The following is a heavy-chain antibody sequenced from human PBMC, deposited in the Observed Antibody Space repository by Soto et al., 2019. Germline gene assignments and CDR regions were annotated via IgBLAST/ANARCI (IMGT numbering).Heavy chain of an antibody. CDR2: ISYDGSNK. D-gene: IGHD2-2*01. CDR3: AKAVGYCSSTSCRDYYFYYGMDV. J-gene: IGHJ6*02. CDR1: GFTFRSYT. V-gene: IGHV3-30*18. Sequence: PGGSLRLSCVASGFTFRSYTMNWVRQAPGKGLEWVAVISYDGSNKYYADSVKGRFTISRDNSKNTLYLQMNSLRAEDTAVYYCAKAVGYCSSTSCRDYYFYYGMDVWGQGTTVTVSS.